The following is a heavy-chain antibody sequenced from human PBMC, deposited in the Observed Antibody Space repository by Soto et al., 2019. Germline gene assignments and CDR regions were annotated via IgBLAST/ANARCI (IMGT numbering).Heavy chain of an antibody. D-gene: IGHD5-18*01. V-gene: IGHV5-51*01. Sequence: EVQLVQSGAEVKKPGESLKISCKGSGYSFTSYWIGWVRQMPGKGLEWMGIIYPGDSDTRYSPSFQGQVTISADKSISTAYLQWSSLKASDTAMYYCARQSLYSYGPGSSMAWGYWGQGTLVTVSS. CDR2: IYPGDSDT. CDR3: ARQSLYSYGPGSSMAWGY. J-gene: IGHJ4*02. CDR1: GYSFTSYW.